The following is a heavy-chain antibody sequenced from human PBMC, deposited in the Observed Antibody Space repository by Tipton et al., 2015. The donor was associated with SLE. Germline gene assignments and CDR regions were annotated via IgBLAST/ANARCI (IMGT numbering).Heavy chain of an antibody. D-gene: IGHD3-3*01. CDR2: IYYSGST. CDR3: AREPRSGYHDY. CDR1: GASISSYC. Sequence: TLSLTCTVSGASISSYCWSWIRQPPGKGLEWIGYIYYSGSTIHNPSLKSRVTMSVDTSKNQFSLKLSSVTAADAAVYYCAREPRSGYHDYWGQGTLVIVSS. V-gene: IGHV4-59*12. J-gene: IGHJ4*02.